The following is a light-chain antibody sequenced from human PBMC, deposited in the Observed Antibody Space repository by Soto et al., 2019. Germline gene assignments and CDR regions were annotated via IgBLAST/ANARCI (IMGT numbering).Light chain of an antibody. CDR3: KQSYSTPIT. J-gene: IGKJ5*01. Sequence: DIQMTQSPSSLSASVGDRVTITCQASQDISNYLNCYQQKPGKAPKLLIYDASNLETGVPSRFSGSGSGTDFTLTISSLQPEDFATYYCKQSYSTPITFGQGTRLEI. CDR2: DAS. CDR1: QDISNY. V-gene: IGKV1-39*01.